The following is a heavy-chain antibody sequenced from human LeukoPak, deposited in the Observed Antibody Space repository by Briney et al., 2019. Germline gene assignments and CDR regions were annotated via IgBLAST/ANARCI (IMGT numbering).Heavy chain of an antibody. CDR1: GFSFSDYS. V-gene: IGHV3-11*03. CDR3: ARLLLWFGGLDY. J-gene: IGHJ4*02. CDR2: ISSSSIYT. Sequence: GGSLRLSCAASGFSFSDYSMTWIRQAPGKGLEWVSYISSSSIYTNYADSVKGRFTISRDNAKNSLYLQMNNLRTEDTAVYYCARLLLWFGGLDYWGQGTLVTVSS. D-gene: IGHD3-10*01.